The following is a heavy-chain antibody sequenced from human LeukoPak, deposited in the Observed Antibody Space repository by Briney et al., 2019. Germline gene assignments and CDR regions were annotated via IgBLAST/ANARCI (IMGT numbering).Heavy chain of an antibody. CDR3: ARGVTRVIYYYGSGSYHDY. D-gene: IGHD3-10*01. CDR1: GGSFSGYY. J-gene: IGHJ4*02. V-gene: IGHV4-34*01. Sequence: SETLSLTCAVYGGSFSGYYWSWIRQPPGKGLEWIGEINHSGSTNYNPSLKSRVTIPVDTSKNQFSLKLSSVTAADTAVYYCARGVTRVIYYYGSGSYHDYWGQGTLVTVSS. CDR2: INHSGST.